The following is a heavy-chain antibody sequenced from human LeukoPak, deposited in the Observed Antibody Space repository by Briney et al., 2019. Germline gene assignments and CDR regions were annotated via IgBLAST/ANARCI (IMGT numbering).Heavy chain of an antibody. D-gene: IGHD5-24*01. Sequence: ASVKVSCKASGYTFTGYYMHRVRQAPGQGLEWMGRINPNSGGTNYAQKFQGRVTMTRDTSISTAYMELSRLRSDDTAVYYCASLGDGYIEFDYWGQGTLVTVSS. CDR2: INPNSGGT. CDR3: ASLGDGYIEFDY. CDR1: GYTFTGYY. V-gene: IGHV1-2*06. J-gene: IGHJ4*02.